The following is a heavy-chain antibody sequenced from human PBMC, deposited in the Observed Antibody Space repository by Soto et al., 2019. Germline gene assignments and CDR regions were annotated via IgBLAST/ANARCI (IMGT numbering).Heavy chain of an antibody. D-gene: IGHD6-13*01. CDR2: IYYSGST. V-gene: IGHV4-59*01. Sequence: SETLSLTCTVSGGSISSYYWSWIRQPPGKGLEWIGYIYYSGSTNYNPSLKSRVTISVDTSKNQFSLKLSSVTAADTAVYYCARDLRIAAAGSYYYGMDVWGQGTTVTV. CDR3: ARDLRIAAAGSYYYGMDV. CDR1: GGSISSYY. J-gene: IGHJ6*02.